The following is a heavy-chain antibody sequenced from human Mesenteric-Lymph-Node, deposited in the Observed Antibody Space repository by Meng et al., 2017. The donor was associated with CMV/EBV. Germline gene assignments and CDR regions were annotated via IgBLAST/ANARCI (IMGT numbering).Heavy chain of an antibody. CDR2: VNWNGGRT. V-gene: IGHV3-20*04. J-gene: IGHJ2*01. D-gene: IGHD5-18*01. CDR1: GFTFDDYG. CDR3: ATGYTYGYHWYFGL. Sequence: GESLKISCPASGFTFDDYGLSWVRQAPGKGPEWVSGVNWNGGRTCYADSVKGRFTISRDNDKNSLFLQMNNLRTEDTAVYYCATGYTYGYHWYFGLWGRGTLVTVSS.